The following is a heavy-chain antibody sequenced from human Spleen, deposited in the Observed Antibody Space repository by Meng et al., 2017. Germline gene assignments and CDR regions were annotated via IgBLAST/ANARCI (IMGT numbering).Heavy chain of an antibody. Sequence: QVQLQGSGAGLGKTSHTLSLTRTQSRGSISSGGYYWSWVRQYPGKGLEWIAYISYSGSTGYNPSLKSRVTISADMSKNQFSLEMSSVTAADTAVYYCARGKGTAAGSYGVFDCWGQGTLVTVSS. V-gene: IGHV4-31*03. J-gene: IGHJ4*02. CDR3: ARGKGTAAGSYGVFDC. D-gene: IGHD6-13*01. CDR1: RGSISSGGYY. CDR2: ISYSGST.